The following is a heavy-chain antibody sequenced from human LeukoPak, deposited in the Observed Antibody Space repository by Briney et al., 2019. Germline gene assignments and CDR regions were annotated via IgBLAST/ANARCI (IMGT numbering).Heavy chain of an antibody. D-gene: IGHD3-10*01. CDR1: GFTFSSYK. Sequence: PGGSLRLSCAASGFTFSSYKMNWVRQAPGKGLEWVSYISSSGSTIYYADSVKGRFTISRDNAKNSLYLQMNSLRAEDTAVYYCARIRMVRGAQASRQVPRTYYFDYWGQGTLVTVSS. CDR2: ISSSGSTI. V-gene: IGHV3-48*03. J-gene: IGHJ4*02. CDR3: ARIRMVRGAQASRQVPRTYYFDY.